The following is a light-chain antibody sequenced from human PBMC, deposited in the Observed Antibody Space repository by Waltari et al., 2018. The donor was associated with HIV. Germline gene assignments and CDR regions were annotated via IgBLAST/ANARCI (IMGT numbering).Light chain of an antibody. V-gene: IGKV3-11*01. Sequence: EIVLAQSPGTLSLSPGERATLSCRASQSISSSLAWYQQKPGRAPRLLIYDASNRATGIPARFSGSGSGTDFTLTISSLEPDDFATYYCQQYDSYPLTFGGGTRVEI. CDR2: DAS. CDR3: QQYDSYPLT. CDR1: QSISSS. J-gene: IGKJ4*01.